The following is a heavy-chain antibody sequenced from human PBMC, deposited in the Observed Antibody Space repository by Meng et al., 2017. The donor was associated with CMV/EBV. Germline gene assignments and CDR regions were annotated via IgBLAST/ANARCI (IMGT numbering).Heavy chain of an antibody. CDR3: ARAVPAAIGKSWFDP. CDR2: INSSSYI. D-gene: IGHD2-2*01. V-gene: IGHV3-21*04. J-gene: IGHJ5*02. CDR1: GFTFSSYS. Sequence: GESLKISCAASGFTFSSYSMNWVRQAPGKGLEWVSSINSSSYIYYADSLKGRFTISRDNAKNSLYLQMNSLRAEDTALYYCARAVPAAIGKSWFDPWGQGTLVTVSS.